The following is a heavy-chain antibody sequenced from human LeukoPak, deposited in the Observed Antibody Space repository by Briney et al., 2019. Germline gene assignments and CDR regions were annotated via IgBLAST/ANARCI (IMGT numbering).Heavy chain of an antibody. D-gene: IGHD1-14*01. V-gene: IGHV4-39*07. CDR3: ARDLGTDRSWFDP. J-gene: IGHJ5*02. Sequence: SETLSLTCPVSGGSISSSSYYWGWIRQPPGKGLEWIGSIHYSGSTYYNPSRKSRVTISVDTSKNQFSLKLSSVTAADTAVYYCARDLGTDRSWFDPWGQGTLVTVSS. CDR1: GGSISSSSYY. CDR2: IHYSGST.